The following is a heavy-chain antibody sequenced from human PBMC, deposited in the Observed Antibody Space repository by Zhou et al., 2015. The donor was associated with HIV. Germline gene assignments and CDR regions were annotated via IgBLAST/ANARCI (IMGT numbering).Heavy chain of an antibody. V-gene: IGHV1-69*08. CDR3: ARDRKGIAAAGTPGQVNAFDI. Sequence: QVQLVQSGAEVKKPGSSVKVSCKASGGTFSSYTISWVRQAPGQGLEWMGRIIPILGIANYAQKFQGRVTITADKSTSTAYMELSSLRSEDTAVYYCARDRKGIAAAGTPGQVNAFDIWGQGTMVTVSS. J-gene: IGHJ3*02. CDR1: GGTFSSYT. D-gene: IGHD6-13*01. CDR2: IIPILGIA.